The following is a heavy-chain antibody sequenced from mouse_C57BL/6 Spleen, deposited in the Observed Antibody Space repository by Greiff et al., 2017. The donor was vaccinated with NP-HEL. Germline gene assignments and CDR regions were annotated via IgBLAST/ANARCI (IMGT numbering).Heavy chain of an antibody. CDR3: ANHLTTTVVAPEDY. D-gene: IGHD1-1*01. CDR2: IHPNSGST. Sequence: QVQLQQPGAELVKPGASVKLSCKASGYTFTSYWMHWVKQRPGQGLEWIGMIHPNSGSTNYNEKFKSKATLTVDKSSSTAYMQLSSLTSEDSAVYYCANHLTTTVVAPEDYWGQGTTLTVSS. V-gene: IGHV1-64*01. J-gene: IGHJ2*01. CDR1: GYTFTSYW.